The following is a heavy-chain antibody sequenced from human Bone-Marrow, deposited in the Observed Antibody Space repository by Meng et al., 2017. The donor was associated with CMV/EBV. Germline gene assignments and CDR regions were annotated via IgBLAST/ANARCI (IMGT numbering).Heavy chain of an antibody. V-gene: IGHV3-30*04. J-gene: IGHJ4*02. CDR3: ARDPIKGAPDHLDY. CDR2: ISWDGRVT. CDR1: GFTLSDFP. Sequence: GGSLRLSCEVSGFTLSDFPMHWIRQALGKGLEWVAVISWDGRVTKYADSVKGRFTISRDDYKNTVFLQTNRLRLDDTALYYCARDPIKGAPDHLDYWGQGTLVTVSS. D-gene: IGHD3-16*01.